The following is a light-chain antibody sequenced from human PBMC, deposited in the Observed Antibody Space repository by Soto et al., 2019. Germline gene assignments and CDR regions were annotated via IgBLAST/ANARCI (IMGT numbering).Light chain of an antibody. CDR2: DAP. V-gene: IGKV3-11*01. Sequence: EIVLTQSPATLSLSPGERATLSCRASQSVSNYLAWYQQKAGQAPRLLIYDAPKRATGIPPRFSGSGSGTAFTLTISSLEPEGVAVYYCQPHSNWPLTFGHGTRLEIK. CDR3: QPHSNWPLT. J-gene: IGKJ5*01. CDR1: QSVSNY.